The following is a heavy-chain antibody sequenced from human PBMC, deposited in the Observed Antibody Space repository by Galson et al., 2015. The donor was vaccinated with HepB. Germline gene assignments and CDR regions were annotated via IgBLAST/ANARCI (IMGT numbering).Heavy chain of an antibody. CDR2: INHSGST. D-gene: IGHD2-2*01. CDR1: GGSFSGYY. CDR3: ARDIGFSVVAVPAATMSSLGMDD. Sequence: TLSLTCAVYGGSFSGYYWSWIRQPPGKGLEWIGEINHSGSTNYNPSLKSRVTISVDTSKNQFSLKLSSVTAADTAVYYCARDIGFSVVAVPAATMSSLGMDDWGQGSTVTVSS. V-gene: IGHV4-34*01. J-gene: IGHJ6*02.